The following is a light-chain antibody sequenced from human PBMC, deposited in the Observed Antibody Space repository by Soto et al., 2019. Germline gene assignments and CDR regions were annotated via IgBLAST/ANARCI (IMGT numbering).Light chain of an antibody. CDR2: GAS. CDR1: QSVSSTY. J-gene: IGKJ5*01. Sequence: EIVLTQSPGTLSLSPVERATLSCRASQSVSSTYLAWYQQKPGQAPRLPIYGASRGATGIPDRFSGSGSGTDFTLTISRLEPEDFAVYYCQQYNNWPPITFGQGTRLEIK. CDR3: QQYNNWPPIT. V-gene: IGKV3-20*01.